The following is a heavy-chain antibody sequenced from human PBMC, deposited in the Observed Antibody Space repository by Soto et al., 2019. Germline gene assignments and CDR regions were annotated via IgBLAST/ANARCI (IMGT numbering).Heavy chain of an antibody. CDR2: IHSGGRT. CDR3: ARDVVLCDGGRCYGVPLDF. J-gene: IGHJ6*04. D-gene: IGHD2-15*01. CDR1: GFTVSSNY. V-gene: IGHV3-66*01. Sequence: EVQLVESGGGLVQPGGSLRLSCAASGFTVSSNYMSWVRQAPGKGLEWVSLIHSGGRTYYADYVQGRFTISRGTSENTGHLQMDRLRAEDTAVYYCARDVVLCDGGRCYGVPLDFWGKGTTVTVSS.